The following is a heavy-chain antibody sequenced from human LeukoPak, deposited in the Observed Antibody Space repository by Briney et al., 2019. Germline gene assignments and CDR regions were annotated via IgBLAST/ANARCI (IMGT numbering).Heavy chain of an antibody. V-gene: IGHV3-23*01. Sequence: PGGSLRLSCAASGFTFSSYAMSWVRQAPGKGLDWVSAISDGGHNTDYADSVKGRFIISRDNSKNRLYLQMNSLRAEDTALYFCAKKAQYNGNYPLDYWGQGTLVTVSS. CDR1: GFTFSSYA. CDR2: ISDGGHNT. CDR3: AKKAQYNGNYPLDY. J-gene: IGHJ4*02. D-gene: IGHD1-26*01.